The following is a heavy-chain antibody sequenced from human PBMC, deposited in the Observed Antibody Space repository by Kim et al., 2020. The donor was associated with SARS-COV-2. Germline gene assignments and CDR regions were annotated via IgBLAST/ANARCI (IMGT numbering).Heavy chain of an antibody. D-gene: IGHD3-16*01. Sequence: SETLSLTCSVSGASISDTNWWTWVRQPPGKGLEWIGEIYHRGNTNYSPSLKSRVTILVDNSKNQFSLEMTSMSPADTAVYYCAKIARYDNYDHHFYSWGQGILVTVSS. CDR3: AKIARYDNYDHHFYS. CDR2: IYHRGNT. CDR1: GASISDTNW. J-gene: IGHJ4*02. V-gene: IGHV4-4*02.